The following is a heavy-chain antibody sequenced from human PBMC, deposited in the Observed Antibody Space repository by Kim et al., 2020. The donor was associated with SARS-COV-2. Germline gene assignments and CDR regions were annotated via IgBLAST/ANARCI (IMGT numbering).Heavy chain of an antibody. CDR3: AREEPLLGGSGNWFDP. D-gene: IGHD3-10*01. V-gene: IGHV4-59*01. J-gene: IGHJ5*02. Sequence: SETLSLTCTVSGGSISSYYWSWIRQPPGKGLEWIGYIYYSGSTNYNPSLKSRVTISVDTSKNQFSLKLSSVTAADTAVYYCAREEPLLGGSGNWFDPWGQGTLVTVSS. CDR2: IYYSGST. CDR1: GGSISSYY.